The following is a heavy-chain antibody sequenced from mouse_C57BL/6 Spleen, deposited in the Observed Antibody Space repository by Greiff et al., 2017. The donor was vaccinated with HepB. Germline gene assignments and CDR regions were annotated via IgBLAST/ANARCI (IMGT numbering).Heavy chain of an antibody. CDR1: GYTFTSYW. D-gene: IGHD2-10*01. CDR2: IDPSDSYT. CDR3: ARLLLRGYYAMDY. J-gene: IGHJ4*01. V-gene: IGHV1-69*01. Sequence: VQLQQPGAELVMPGASVKLSCKASGYTFTSYWMHWVKQRPGQGLEWIGEIDPSDSYTNYNQKFKGKSTLTVDKSSSTAYMQLSSLTSEDSAVYYCARLLLRGYYAMDYWGQGTSVTVAS.